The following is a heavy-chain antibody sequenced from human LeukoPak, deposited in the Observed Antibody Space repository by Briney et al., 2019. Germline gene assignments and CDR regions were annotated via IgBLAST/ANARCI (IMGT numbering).Heavy chain of an antibody. CDR3: ARFGGPHAFDI. CDR1: GGSFSGYY. V-gene: IGHV4-34*01. Sequence: MSSETLSLTCAVYGGSFSGYYWSWIRQPPGKGLEWIGEINHSGSTNYNPSLKSRVTISVDTSKNHFSLTLSSVTAADTAVYYCARFGGPHAFDIWGQGTMVTVSS. J-gene: IGHJ3*02. CDR2: INHSGST. D-gene: IGHD3-3*01.